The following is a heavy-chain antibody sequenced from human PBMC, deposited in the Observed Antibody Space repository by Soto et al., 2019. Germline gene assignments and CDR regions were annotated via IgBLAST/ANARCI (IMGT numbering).Heavy chain of an antibody. CDR1: GFTFSDYY. D-gene: IGHD1-1*01. CDR3: TTAERGKTGTRI. V-gene: IGHV3-11*06. J-gene: IGHJ4*02. Sequence: QAQLVESGGDLVKPGGSLRLSCAASGFTFSDYYLSWVRQAPGKGLEWLSYISQTSTYTTYADSVRGRFTISRDNAKNSLYLQMNSLRVEDTAIYYCTTAERGKTGTRIWGQGTLVTVSS. CDR2: ISQTSTYT.